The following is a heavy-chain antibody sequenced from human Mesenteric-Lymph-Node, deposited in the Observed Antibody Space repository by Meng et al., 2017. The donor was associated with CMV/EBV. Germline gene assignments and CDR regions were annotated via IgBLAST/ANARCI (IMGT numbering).Heavy chain of an antibody. CDR1: IFSSYA. V-gene: IGHV3-23*01. CDR2: ISGSGGST. CDR3: AKDLAPVLRLLEWRPFDY. J-gene: IGHJ4*02. Sequence: IFSSYAMGWVRQTPGKGLELVSSISGSGGSTYYADSVKGRLTISRDNSNNTLYLQMNRLRAEDTAVYYCAKDLAPVLRLLEWRPFDYWGQGTLVTVSS. D-gene: IGHD3-3*01.